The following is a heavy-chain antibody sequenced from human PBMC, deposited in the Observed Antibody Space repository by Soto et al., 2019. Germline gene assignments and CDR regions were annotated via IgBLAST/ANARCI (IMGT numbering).Heavy chain of an antibody. CDR3: ARVPCSSTSCYNGYYYYGMDV. CDR2: INHSGST. V-gene: IGHV4-34*01. Sequence: QVQLQQWGAGLLKPSETLSLTCAVYGGSFSGYYWSWIRQPPGKGLEWIGEINHSGSTNYNPSLKSRVTRSVDTSKNQFSLKLSSVTAADTAVYYCARVPCSSTSCYNGYYYYGMDVWGQGTTVTVSS. CDR1: GGSFSGYY. D-gene: IGHD2-2*02. J-gene: IGHJ6*02.